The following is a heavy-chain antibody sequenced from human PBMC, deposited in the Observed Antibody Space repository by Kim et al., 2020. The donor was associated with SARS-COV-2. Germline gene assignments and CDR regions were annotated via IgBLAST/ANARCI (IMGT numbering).Heavy chain of an antibody. J-gene: IGHJ6*01. V-gene: IGHV3-30*04. CDR2: ISYDGSNK. CDR3: ARDLGGNSGVVVYYYGM. D-gene: IGHD2-21*02. Sequence: GGSLRLSCAASGFTFSSYAMHWVRQAPGKGLEWVAVISYDGSNKYYADSVKGRFTISRDNSKNTLYLQMNSLRAEDTAVYYCARDLGGNSGVVVYYYGM. CDR1: GFTFSSYA.